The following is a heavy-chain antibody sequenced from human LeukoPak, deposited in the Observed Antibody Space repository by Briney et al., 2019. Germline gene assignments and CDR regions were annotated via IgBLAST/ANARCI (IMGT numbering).Heavy chain of an antibody. CDR2: INWSGGST. CDR1: GFTFDDYG. CDR3: ARQTGYSSGWRYHAFDI. V-gene: IGHV3-20*04. D-gene: IGHD6-19*01. J-gene: IGHJ3*02. Sequence: GGSLRLSCAASGFTFDDYGMSWVRQAPGKGPEWVSGINWSGGSTGYADSVNGRFTISRDTAKKSLYLQMNSLRAEDTALYYCARQTGYSSGWRYHAFDIWGQGTMVTVSS.